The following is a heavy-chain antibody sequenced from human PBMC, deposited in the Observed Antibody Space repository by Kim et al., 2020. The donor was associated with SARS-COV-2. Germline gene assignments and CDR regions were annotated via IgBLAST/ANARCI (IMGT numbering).Heavy chain of an antibody. CDR1: GFTFSSYA. D-gene: IGHD3-10*01. CDR2: ISGSGGST. J-gene: IGHJ4*02. V-gene: IGHV3-23*01. Sequence: GGSLRLSCAASGFTFSSYAMSWVRQAPGKGLEWVSAISGSGGSTYYADSVKGRFTISRDNSKNTLYLQMNSLRAEDTAVYYCAKCPRFCVTMVEGLGSFEYWGQGELVTVSS. CDR3: AKCPRFCVTMVEGLGSFEY.